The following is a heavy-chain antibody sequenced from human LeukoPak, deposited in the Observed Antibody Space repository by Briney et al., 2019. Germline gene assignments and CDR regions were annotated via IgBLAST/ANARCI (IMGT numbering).Heavy chain of an antibody. CDR3: AKGSYYDSSGSFYFDY. CDR2: IWYDGSNK. CDR1: GFTFSSHG. D-gene: IGHD3-22*01. V-gene: IGHV3-33*06. J-gene: IGHJ4*02. Sequence: GGSLRLSCAASGFTFSSHGMHWVRQAPGKGLEWEAVIWYDGSNKYYADSVKGRFTISRDNSKNTLYVQVNSLGTEDTAAYYCAKGSYYDSSGSFYFDYWGQGTLVTVSS.